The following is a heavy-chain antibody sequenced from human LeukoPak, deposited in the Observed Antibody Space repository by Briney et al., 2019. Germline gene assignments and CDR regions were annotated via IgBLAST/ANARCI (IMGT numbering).Heavy chain of an antibody. D-gene: IGHD2-2*01. CDR3: AKVQFGYEGRKRDFDY. CDR2: ISGDGGST. J-gene: IGHJ4*02. CDR1: GFTFDDYA. V-gene: IGHV3-43*02. Sequence: GGSLRLSCAASGFTFDDYAMHWVRQAPGKGLEWVPLISGDGGSTYYADSVKGRFTISRDNSKNSLYLQMNSPRTEDTALYYCAKVQFGYEGRKRDFDYWGQGTLVTVSS.